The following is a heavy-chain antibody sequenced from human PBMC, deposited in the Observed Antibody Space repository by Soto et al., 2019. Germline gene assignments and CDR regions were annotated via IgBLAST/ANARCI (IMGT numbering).Heavy chain of an antibody. CDR2: ISASGGTT. CDR3: AKQRADFGSGSDTFYLDN. CDR1: GFTFSRNA. D-gene: IGHD3-10*01. J-gene: IGHJ4*02. V-gene: IGHV3-23*01. Sequence: EVQLLESGGGLVQPGGSLRISCLASGFTFSRNAMSWVRQAPGKGLEWVSAISASGGTTYSADSVKGRFAVSRDNSNNSLYLQMDSRSAEDTAVYYCAKQRADFGSGSDTFYLDNWGQGSLVTVSS.